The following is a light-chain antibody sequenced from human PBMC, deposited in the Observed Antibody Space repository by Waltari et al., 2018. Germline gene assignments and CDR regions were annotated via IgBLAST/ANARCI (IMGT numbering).Light chain of an antibody. Sequence: QSVLTQPPSASGTPGQRVSMSCSASSSNIGRNTVTWYQQLPGTAPKPLIYSNKQRPSGVPDRFSGSKSGTSASLAISGLLSEDEADYYCAAWDDSLNGVIFGGGTKLTVL. V-gene: IGLV1-44*01. CDR3: AAWDDSLNGVI. J-gene: IGLJ2*01. CDR1: SSNIGRNT. CDR2: SNK.